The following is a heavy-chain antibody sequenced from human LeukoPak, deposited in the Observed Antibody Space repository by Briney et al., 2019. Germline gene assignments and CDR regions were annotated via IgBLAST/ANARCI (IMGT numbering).Heavy chain of an antibody. CDR3: AKAAYYYDSSGYYLGYYFDY. V-gene: IGHV3-23*01. D-gene: IGHD3-22*01. CDR2: ISGSGGST. CDR1: GFTFSSYA. Sequence: PGGSLRLSCAASGFTFSSYAMSWVRQAPGKGLEWVSAISGSGGSTYYADSVKGRFTISRDNSKNTLYLQMNSLRAEDTAVYYCAKAAYYYDSSGYYLGYYFDYWGQGTLVTVSS. J-gene: IGHJ4*02.